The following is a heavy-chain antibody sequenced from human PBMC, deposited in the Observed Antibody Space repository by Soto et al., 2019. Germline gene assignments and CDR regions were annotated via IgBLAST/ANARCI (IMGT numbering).Heavy chain of an antibody. CDR2: IYSGATI. CDR1: GFTVSSNY. CDR3: ARLNHAGFDY. Sequence: GGSLRLSCAASGFTVSSNYMNWVRQAPGKGLEWVSVIYSGATIYYADSVKGRFTISRDNSKNTLYLQMNSLRAEDTAVYYCARLNHAGFDYWGQGTLVTVSS. J-gene: IGHJ4*02. V-gene: IGHV3-66*04.